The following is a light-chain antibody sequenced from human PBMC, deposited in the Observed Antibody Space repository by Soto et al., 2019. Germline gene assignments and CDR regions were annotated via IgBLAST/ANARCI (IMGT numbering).Light chain of an antibody. V-gene: IGKV1-5*03. CDR1: QSISSW. CDR3: QQYNNWPRAT. J-gene: IGKJ4*01. Sequence: DIQMTQSPSTLSASVGDRVTITCRASQSISSWLAWYQQKPGKAPKLLIYKASSLESGVPSRFSGSGSGTEFTLTISSLQPDDFATYYCQQYNNWPRATFGGGTKVETK. CDR2: KAS.